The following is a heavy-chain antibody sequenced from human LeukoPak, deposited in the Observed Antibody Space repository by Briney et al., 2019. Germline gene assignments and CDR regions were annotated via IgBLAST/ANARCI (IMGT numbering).Heavy chain of an antibody. D-gene: IGHD5-18*01. Sequence: GESLKISCKGSGYSFTSYWIGWVRQMPGKGLEWMGIIYPGDSDTRYSPSFQGQVTISADKSISTAYLQWSSLKASDTAMYYCARLGGYSYGIPEQYYFDYWGQGTLVTVSS. V-gene: IGHV5-51*01. CDR1: GYSFTSYW. CDR3: ARLGGYSYGIPEQYYFDY. CDR2: IYPGDSDT. J-gene: IGHJ4*02.